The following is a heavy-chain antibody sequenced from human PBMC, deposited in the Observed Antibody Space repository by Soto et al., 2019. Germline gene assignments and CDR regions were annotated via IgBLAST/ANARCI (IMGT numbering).Heavy chain of an antibody. D-gene: IGHD5-18*01. J-gene: IGHJ4*02. V-gene: IGHV2-70*04. CDR2: IDWDDDK. CDR1: GFSLSTSEMR. CDR3: AREGGYNYGPGFFDY. Sequence: SGPTLVNPTQTLTLTCTLSGFSLSTSEMRVSWIRQPPGKALEWLARIDWDDDKFYSTSLKTRLTISKHTSNNQVVLTMTNMDPVDTATYYCAREGGYNYGPGFFDYWGQGTLVTVSS.